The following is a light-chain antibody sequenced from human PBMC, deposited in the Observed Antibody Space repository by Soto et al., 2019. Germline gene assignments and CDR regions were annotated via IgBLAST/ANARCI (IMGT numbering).Light chain of an antibody. J-gene: IGLJ2*01. V-gene: IGLV1-44*01. CDR3: AAWDDSLNGVV. CDR2: SND. CDR1: SSNIGSNS. Sequence: QAVVTQPPSASGTPGQRVTISCSGRSSNIGSNSVNWYQLLTGTAPKVLIYSNDQRPSGVPDRFSGSKSGTSASLAISGLQSEDEADYYCAAWDDSLNGVVFGGGTKVTVL.